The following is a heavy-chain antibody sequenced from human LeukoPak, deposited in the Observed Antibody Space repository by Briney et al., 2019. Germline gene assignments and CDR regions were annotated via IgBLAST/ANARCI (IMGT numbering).Heavy chain of an antibody. CDR3: ARRGPNWGFFDY. J-gene: IGHJ4*02. Sequence: GGSLRLSCAASGFTFSNHAKSWVRQAPGKGLEWVSTISGSGDSTYYADSVKGRFTISGDNSKNTLYLQMNSLRAEDTAVYYCARRGPNWGFFDYWGRGTLVTVSS. V-gene: IGHV3-23*01. CDR1: GFTFSNHA. D-gene: IGHD7-27*01. CDR2: ISGSGDST.